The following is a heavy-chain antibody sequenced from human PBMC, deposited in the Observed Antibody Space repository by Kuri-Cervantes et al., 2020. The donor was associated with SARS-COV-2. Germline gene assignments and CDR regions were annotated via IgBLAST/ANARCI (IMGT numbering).Heavy chain of an antibody. J-gene: IGHJ3*02. CDR2: ISSNGGST. D-gene: IGHD3-3*02. V-gene: IGHV3-64D*08. Sequence: GESLKISCAASGFTFSNYDMHWVRQPPGKGLEYVSAISSNGGSTYYADSVKGRLTISRDNSKSTLYLQMSSLRAEDTAAYYCVKDPKGFGVSFLVAAFDIWGQGTMVTVSS. CDR1: GFTFSNYD. CDR3: VKDPKGFGVSFLVAAFDI.